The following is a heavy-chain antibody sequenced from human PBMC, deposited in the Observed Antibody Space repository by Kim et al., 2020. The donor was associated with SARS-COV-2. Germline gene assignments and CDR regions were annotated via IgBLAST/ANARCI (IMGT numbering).Heavy chain of an antibody. V-gene: IGHV3-23*01. CDR1: GFAFGTYD. CDR3: AKYCISASFTGRYFDL. J-gene: IGHJ2*01. CDR2: IISSGGST. D-gene: IGHD3-3*02. Sequence: GGSLRLSCAASGFAFGTYDMHWVRQAPGRGLEWVSGIISSGGSTYYADSAKGRFTISRDNFKNTVYLQLSSLRAEDTAIYYCAKYCISASFTGRYFDLWG.